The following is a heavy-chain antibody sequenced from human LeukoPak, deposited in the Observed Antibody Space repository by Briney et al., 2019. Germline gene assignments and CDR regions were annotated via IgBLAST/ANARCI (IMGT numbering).Heavy chain of an antibody. D-gene: IGHD5-24*01. V-gene: IGHV5-51*01. J-gene: IGHJ4*02. Sequence: GESLKISCKASGYTFSSYWIGWVRQMPGKGLEWVSIFYPGDADTRYSPSFQGHVTVSADKSMSTAYLQWSSLKASDTALYYCARQRDGFFDYWGQGTLVTVSS. CDR3: ARQRDGFFDY. CDR1: GYTFSSYW. CDR2: FYPGDADT.